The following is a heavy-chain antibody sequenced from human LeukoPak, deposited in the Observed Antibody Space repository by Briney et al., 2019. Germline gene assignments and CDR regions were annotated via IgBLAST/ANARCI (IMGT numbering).Heavy chain of an antibody. Sequence: PGGALTLSRAPSRFTLSNYWMSSVRQDPRKGREWVANINENGREKYYVDSVKGRFTSSRDNAENSLYLEMNGLRAEDTAVYYCARAREAHYNVYSYHWGEGALVTVSS. CDR2: INENGREK. J-gene: IGHJ4*02. CDR1: RFTLSNYW. CDR3: ARAREAHYNVYSYH. V-gene: IGHV3-7*01. D-gene: IGHD3-10*01.